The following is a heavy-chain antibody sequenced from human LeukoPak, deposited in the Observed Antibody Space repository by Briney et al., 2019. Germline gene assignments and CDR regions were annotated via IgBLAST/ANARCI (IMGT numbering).Heavy chain of an antibody. Sequence: GASVKVSYKASGCTLTSYGISWVRQAPGQGLEWMGWISAYNGNTNYAQKLQGRVTMTTDTSTSTAYMELRSLRSDDTAVYYCARSITIFGVVTPDYYYYMDVWGKGTTVTVSS. J-gene: IGHJ6*03. CDR2: ISAYNGNT. CDR3: ARSITIFGVVTPDYYYYMDV. CDR1: GCTLTSYG. V-gene: IGHV1-18*01. D-gene: IGHD3-3*01.